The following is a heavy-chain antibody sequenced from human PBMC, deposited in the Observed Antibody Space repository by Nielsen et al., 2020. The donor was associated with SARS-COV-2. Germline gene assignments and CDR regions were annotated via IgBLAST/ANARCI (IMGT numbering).Heavy chain of an antibody. Sequence: GGSLRLSCKASGYIFTTYWIGWVRQVPGKGLEWMGIIYPGDSDTRYSPSFQGQVTISADKSISTAYLQWSSLKASDTAMYYCARGRPAFDIWGQGTMVTVSS. CDR2: IYPGDSDT. V-gene: IGHV5-51*01. J-gene: IGHJ3*02. CDR3: ARGRPAFDI. D-gene: IGHD1-26*01. CDR1: GYIFTTYW.